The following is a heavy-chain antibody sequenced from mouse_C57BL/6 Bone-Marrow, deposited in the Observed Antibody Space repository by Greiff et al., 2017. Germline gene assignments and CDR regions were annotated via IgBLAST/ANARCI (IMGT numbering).Heavy chain of an antibody. CDR1: GYSFTDYN. CDR2: INPNYGTT. Sequence: VQLKESGPELVKPGASVKISCKASGYSFTDYNMNWVKQSNGKSLEWIGVINPNYGTTSYNQKFKGKATLTVDQSSSTAYMQLTSLTSEDSAGDCGAMSYDDDYAMDYWGQGTSVTVSS. D-gene: IGHD2-4*01. J-gene: IGHJ4*01. CDR3: AMSYDDDYAMDY. V-gene: IGHV1-39*01.